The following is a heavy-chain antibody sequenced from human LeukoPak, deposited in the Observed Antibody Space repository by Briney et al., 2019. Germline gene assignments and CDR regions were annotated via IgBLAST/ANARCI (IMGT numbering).Heavy chain of an antibody. CDR3: ARDEVGATFDY. CDR1: GFTVSSNY. CDR2: IHSGGST. J-gene: IGHJ4*02. V-gene: IGHV3-66*02. Sequence: GGSLRLSCAASGFTVSSNYMSWVRQAPGKGLEWVSVIHSGGSTYYAGSVKGRFTISRDNSKNTLYLQMNSLRAEDTAVYYCARDEVGATFDYWGQGTLVTVSS. D-gene: IGHD1-26*01.